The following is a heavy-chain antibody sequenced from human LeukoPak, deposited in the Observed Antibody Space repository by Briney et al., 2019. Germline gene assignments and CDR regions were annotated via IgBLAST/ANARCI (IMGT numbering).Heavy chain of an antibody. D-gene: IGHD1-26*01. V-gene: IGHV3-74*01. CDR1: GFTFSSYW. Sequence: PGGSLRLSCSASGFTFSSYWMHWVRQAPGKGLVWVSRVNSDGSGTTYADSVKGRFTISRDNAKNTLYLQMNSLRAEDTAVYYCTRAYYDRVNWFDPWGQGTLVTVSS. J-gene: IGHJ5*02. CDR2: VNSDGSGT. CDR3: TRAYYDRVNWFDP.